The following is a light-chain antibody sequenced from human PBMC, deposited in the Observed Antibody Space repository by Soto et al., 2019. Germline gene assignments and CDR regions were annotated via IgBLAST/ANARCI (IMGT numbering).Light chain of an antibody. J-gene: IGLJ1*01. CDR1: SSDVGGYNY. CDR2: EVS. V-gene: IGLV2-14*01. Sequence: QSVLTQPASVSGSPGQSITISCTGTSSDVGGYNYVSWHQQHPGKAPKLMIFEVSYRPSGVSDRFSGSKSGNTASLTISGLQAGDEADYYCSSNTRSSLYVFGTGTKVTVL. CDR3: SSNTRSSLYV.